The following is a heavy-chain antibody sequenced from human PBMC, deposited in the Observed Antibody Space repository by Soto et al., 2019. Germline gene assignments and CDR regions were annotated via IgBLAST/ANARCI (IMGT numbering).Heavy chain of an antibody. Sequence: QVQLVQSGAEVKTPGSSLKVSCTVSGSRFSNYVISWVRQAPGHGLECLGRIIPIFNTTQYAQKFQGRVTITADKSTNTASLGLSSLRSDDTAVYYCAREGRGKKAGYNGLVSLGYWGQGTLVTVSS. CDR2: IIPIFNTT. D-gene: IGHD2-2*02. J-gene: IGHJ4*02. CDR3: AREGRGKKAGYNGLVSLGY. V-gene: IGHV1-69*06. CDR1: GSRFSNYV.